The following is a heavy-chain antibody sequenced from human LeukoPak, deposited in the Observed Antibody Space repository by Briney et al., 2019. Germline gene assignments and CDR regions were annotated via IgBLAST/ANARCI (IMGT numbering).Heavy chain of an antibody. CDR2: IYYSGST. Sequence: PSETLSLTCTVSGGSVSSGSYYWSWIRQPPGKGLEWIGYIYYSGSTNYNPSLKSRVTISVDTSKNQFSLKLSSVTAADTAVYYCARMRIVVVPAAILPSATNWFDPWGQGTLVTVSS. V-gene: IGHV4-61*01. J-gene: IGHJ5*02. CDR3: ARMRIVVVPAAILPSATNWFDP. D-gene: IGHD2-2*02. CDR1: GGSVSSGSYY.